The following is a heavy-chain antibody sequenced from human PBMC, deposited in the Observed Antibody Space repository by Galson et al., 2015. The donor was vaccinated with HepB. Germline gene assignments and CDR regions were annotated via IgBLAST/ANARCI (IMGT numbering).Heavy chain of an antibody. Sequence: SVKVSCKASGYTFTSHYFHWVRQAPGQGLEWMGLVNPSGGTTSYAQKFQGRVTMTRDTSTSTVYMDLSSLRSEDTAVYYCASSVCGGDCYSEHYYHYYGMDVWGQGTTVTVSS. D-gene: IGHD2-21*01. CDR2: VNPSGGTT. J-gene: IGHJ6*02. V-gene: IGHV1-46*01. CDR1: GYTFTSHY. CDR3: ASSVCGGDCYSEHYYHYYGMDV.